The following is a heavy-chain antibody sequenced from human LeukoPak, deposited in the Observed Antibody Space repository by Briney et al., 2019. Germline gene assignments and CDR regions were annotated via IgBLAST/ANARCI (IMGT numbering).Heavy chain of an antibody. J-gene: IGHJ4*02. Sequence: ASVKVSCKASGGTFSSYAIRWVRQAPGQGLEWMGGIIPIFGTANYAQKFQGRGTITTDDSTSTDYLELSSLRSEDTAVYYCARASHSGYDSAFDYWGQGTLVTVSS. CDR2: IIPIFGTA. D-gene: IGHD5-12*01. CDR3: ARASHSGYDSAFDY. V-gene: IGHV1-69*05. CDR1: GGTFSSYA.